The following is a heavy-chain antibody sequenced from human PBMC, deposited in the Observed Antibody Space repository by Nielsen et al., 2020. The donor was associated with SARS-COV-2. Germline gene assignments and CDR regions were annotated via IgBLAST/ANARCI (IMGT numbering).Heavy chain of an antibody. CDR1: GFPLFNYD. Sequence: GGSLRLSCAASGFPLFNYDMHWVRQVIGEGLEWVATVATAGDTFYPGSVRGRFIVSREKAKNSFYLQINGLTDEDTAVYYCARAEGSGIDYWGQGVLVTVSS. D-gene: IGHD3-10*01. CDR3: ARAEGSGIDY. J-gene: IGHJ4*02. V-gene: IGHV3-13*01. CDR2: VATAGDT.